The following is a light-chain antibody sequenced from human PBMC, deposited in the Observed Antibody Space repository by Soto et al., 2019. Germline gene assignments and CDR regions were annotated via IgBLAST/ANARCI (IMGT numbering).Light chain of an antibody. V-gene: IGKV1-33*01. J-gene: IGKJ5*01. Sequence: DIQMTQSPSSLSASVGDRVTITCQASQYSNKYLTWYQQTSGQAPKLLISDASNLVTGVPSRFSGGGSGTDFTFTITSLQPEDVAIYYCQQYDDLPITFGQGTRLEIK. CDR1: QYSNKY. CDR2: DAS. CDR3: QQYDDLPIT.